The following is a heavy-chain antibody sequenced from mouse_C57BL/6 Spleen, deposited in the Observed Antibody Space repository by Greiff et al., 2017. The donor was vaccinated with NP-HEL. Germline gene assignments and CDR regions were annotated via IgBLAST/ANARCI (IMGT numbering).Heavy chain of an antibody. J-gene: IGHJ4*01. CDR1: GYAFTNYL. CDR3: ARSVSHSNYAMDY. D-gene: IGHD2-5*01. V-gene: IGHV1-54*01. CDR2: INPGSGGT. Sequence: QVHVKQSGAELVRPGTSVKVSCKASGYAFTNYLIEWVKQRPGQGLEWIGVINPGSGGTNYNEKFKGKATLTADKSSSTAYMQLSSLTSEDSAVDFCARSVSHSNYAMDYWGQGTSVTVSS.